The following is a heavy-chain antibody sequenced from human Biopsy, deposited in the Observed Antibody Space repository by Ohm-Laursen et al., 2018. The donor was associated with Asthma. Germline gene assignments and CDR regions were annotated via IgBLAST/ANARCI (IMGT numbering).Heavy chain of an antibody. CDR1: GFTFSSYA. CDR2: ISTSGGSK. V-gene: IGHV3-23*01. Sequence: GSLSLSCSASGFTFSSYAMCWVRQTPARGQEWVCGISTSGGSKYYQNSVKGRFTLSRDNSKTTLSLQMNSLTEGDAAVYSCVKTLGGGDGFDVWGLGTTVTVSS. CDR3: VKTLGGGDGFDV. J-gene: IGHJ3*01.